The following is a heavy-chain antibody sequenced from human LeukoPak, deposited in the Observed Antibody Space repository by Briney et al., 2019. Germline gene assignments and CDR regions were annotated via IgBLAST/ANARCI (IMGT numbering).Heavy chain of an antibody. CDR2: ISSSGSTI. CDR3: ARDFENYYGSGSYFGY. V-gene: IGHV3-11*01. Sequence: PGGSLRLSCAASGFTFSDYYMSWIRQAPGKGLEWVSYISSSGSTIYYADSVKGRFTISRDNAMNSLYLQMNSLRAEDTAVYYCARDFENYYGSGSYFGYWGQGTLVTVSS. J-gene: IGHJ4*02. CDR1: GFTFSDYY. D-gene: IGHD3-10*01.